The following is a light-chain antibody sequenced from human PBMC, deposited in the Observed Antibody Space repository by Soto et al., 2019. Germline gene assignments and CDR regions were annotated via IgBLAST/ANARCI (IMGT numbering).Light chain of an antibody. CDR3: QQYGSSPPLS. CDR2: DVS. CDR1: QSVPGSD. J-gene: IGKJ4*01. V-gene: IGKV3-20*01. Sequence: EIMLTQSPGTLSLYPGERATLSCRASQSVPGSDVAWYQQKPGQAPRLLIYDVSSRATGIPDRFSGSGSGTDFTLTISRLEPEDFAVYYCQQYGSSPPLSFGGGTMVDIK.